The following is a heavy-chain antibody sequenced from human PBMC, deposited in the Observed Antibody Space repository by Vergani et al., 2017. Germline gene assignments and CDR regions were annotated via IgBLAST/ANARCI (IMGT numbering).Heavy chain of an antibody. Sequence: EVQLLESGGDLVQPGGSLRLSCAASGFTFNHYAMNWVRQAPGKGLEWVATISSGGGDIFYADSVKGRFTIARDNSTNTLFLQMNSLQDEDTAVYYCTTAWGLYYLHGEYFQYWGRGTLVSVSS. D-gene: IGHD3-10*01. V-gene: IGHV3-23*01. CDR3: TTAWGLYYLHGEYFQY. CDR2: ISSGGGDI. CDR1: GFTFNHYA. J-gene: IGHJ1*01.